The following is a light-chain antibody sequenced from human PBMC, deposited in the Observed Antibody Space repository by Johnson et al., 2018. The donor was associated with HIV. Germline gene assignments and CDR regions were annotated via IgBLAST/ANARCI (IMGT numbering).Light chain of an antibody. CDR1: SSNIGNNF. CDR2: DNN. J-gene: IGLJ1*01. Sequence: QSVLTQPPSVSAAPGQKVTISCSGSSSNIGNNFVSWYQQLPGRAPKLLIYDNNKRPSGNHDRFSGSKSGTSATLGITGLQTGVEAVYYCGTWDRSLRVGVFGTGTKVTVL. V-gene: IGLV1-51*01. CDR3: GTWDRSLRVGV.